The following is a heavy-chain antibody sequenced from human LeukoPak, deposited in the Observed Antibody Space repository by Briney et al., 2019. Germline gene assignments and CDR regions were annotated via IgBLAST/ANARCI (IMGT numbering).Heavy chain of an antibody. V-gene: IGHV3-7*01. CDR3: ARYKDVVVLTATRLGF. D-gene: IGHD2-21*02. Sequence: GGSLRLSCATSGFTFSNYLMTWVRQAPGKGLEWVASIKPDATEKYYVDSAKGRFTISRDNAKNSLYLQMSSLRAEDTAVYYCARYKDVVVLTATRLGFWGQGTLVTVSS. CDR1: GFTFSNYL. J-gene: IGHJ4*02. CDR2: IKPDATEK.